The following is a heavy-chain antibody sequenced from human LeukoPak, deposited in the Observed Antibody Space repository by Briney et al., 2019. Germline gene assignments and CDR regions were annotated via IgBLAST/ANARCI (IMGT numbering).Heavy chain of an antibody. D-gene: IGHD2-15*01. CDR3: TTSFFYCSGGSCVWFDP. CDR1: GFTFSNTW. CDR2: IKSNTDGGTT. J-gene: IGHJ5*02. Sequence: GGSLRLSCAASGFTFSNTWMSWVRQAPGKGLEWVGRIKSNTDGGTTDYAAPVKGRFTISRDDSKNTLYLQMNSPKTEDTAVYYCTTSFFYCSGGSCVWFDPWGQGTLVTVSS. V-gene: IGHV3-15*01.